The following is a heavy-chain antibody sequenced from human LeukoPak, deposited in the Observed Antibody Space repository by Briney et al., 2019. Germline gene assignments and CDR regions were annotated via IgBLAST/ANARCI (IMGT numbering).Heavy chain of an antibody. Sequence: GGSLRLSCAASGFTFRSYSMNWVRQAPGMVLEWVSSISTSSSHIYYADSVEGRFTISRDNAKNSLYLQMNSLRAEDTAVYYCVRSYYGMDVWGQGTTVSVSS. CDR3: VRSYYGMDV. V-gene: IGHV3-21*01. CDR2: ISTSSSHI. J-gene: IGHJ6*02. CDR1: GFTFRSYS.